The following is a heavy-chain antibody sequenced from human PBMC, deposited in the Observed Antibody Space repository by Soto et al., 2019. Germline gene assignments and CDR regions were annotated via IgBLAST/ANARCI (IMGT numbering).Heavy chain of an antibody. CDR1: GGTFRSNG. CDR2: IIPIVHTA. CDR3: AMITMIHSFEP. V-gene: IGHV1-69*01. Sequence: QVQLVQSGAEVKKPGSSVKVSCKASGGTFRSNGISWVRQAPGQGLEWLGGIIPIVHTASYAQTFRGSVTISADESTTTAYIELSSLRSEDTAVYYCAMITMIHSFEPWGQGTLVTVSS. J-gene: IGHJ5*02. D-gene: IGHD3-22*01.